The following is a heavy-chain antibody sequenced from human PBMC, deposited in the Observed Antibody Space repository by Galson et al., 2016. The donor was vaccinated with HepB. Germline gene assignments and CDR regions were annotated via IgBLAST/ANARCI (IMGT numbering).Heavy chain of an antibody. Sequence: SETLSLTCTVSGGSISSYYWSWIRQPPGKGLVWIGYIYYSGSTNYNPSLKSRVTISVDTSKNQFSLKLSSVTAADTAVYYCARSLLGYCSSTRCHGAWFDPWGQGTLVTVSS. J-gene: IGHJ5*02. D-gene: IGHD2-2*01. CDR3: ARSLLGYCSSTRCHGAWFDP. V-gene: IGHV4-59*01. CDR1: GGSISSYY. CDR2: IYYSGST.